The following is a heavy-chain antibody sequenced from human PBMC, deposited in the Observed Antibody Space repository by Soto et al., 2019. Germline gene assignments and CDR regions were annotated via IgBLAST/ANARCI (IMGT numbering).Heavy chain of an antibody. CDR3: ARDYSSYGPFDY. V-gene: IGHV3-48*01. CDR2: IGSSSSTI. Sequence: EVQLVESGGGLVQPGGSLRLSCAASGFTFSSYSMNWVRQAPGKGLEWVSYIGSSSSTIYYADSVKGRFTISRDNAKNSLYLQMNSLRAEDTAVYYCARDYSSYGPFDYWGQGTLVTVSS. J-gene: IGHJ4*02. D-gene: IGHD5-18*01. CDR1: GFTFSSYS.